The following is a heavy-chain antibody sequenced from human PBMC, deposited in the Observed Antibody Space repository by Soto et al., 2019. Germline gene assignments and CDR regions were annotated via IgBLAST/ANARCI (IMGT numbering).Heavy chain of an antibody. CDR2: INAGNGNT. Sequence: EASVKVSCKASGYTFTSYAMHWVRQAPGQRLEWMGWINAGNGNTKYSQKFRGRVTITRDTSASTAYMELSSLRSEDTAVYYCASSFTVPPAIGYWGEGTLVTVSS. CDR1: GYTFTSYA. D-gene: IGHD2-2*02. V-gene: IGHV1-3*01. CDR3: ASSFTVPPAIGY. J-gene: IGHJ4*02.